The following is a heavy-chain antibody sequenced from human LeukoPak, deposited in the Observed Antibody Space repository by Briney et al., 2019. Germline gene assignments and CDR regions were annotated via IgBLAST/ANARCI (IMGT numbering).Heavy chain of an antibody. CDR1: GFTFSNYV. D-gene: IGHD1-26*01. J-gene: IGHJ4*02. V-gene: IGHV3-23*01. Sequence: GGSLRLSCAVSGFTFSNYVMNWVRQAPGKGLEWVSTISGSGGATYYADSVKGRFTISRDNSKNTLYLQMSSLRVEDTAVYYCARRSTSGSYWGDFDYWGQGTLVTVSS. CDR3: ARRSTSGSYWGDFDY. CDR2: ISGSGGAT.